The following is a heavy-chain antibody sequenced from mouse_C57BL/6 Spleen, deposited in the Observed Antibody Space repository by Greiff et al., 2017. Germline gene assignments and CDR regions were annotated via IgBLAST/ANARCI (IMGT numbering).Heavy chain of an antibody. J-gene: IGHJ3*01. D-gene: IGHD1-3*01. CDR1: GYTFTSYW. Sequence: QVQLQQSGAELVKPGASVKLSCKASGYTFTSYWMQWVKQRPGQGLEWIGEIDPSDSYTNYNQKFKGKATLTVDTSSSTAYMQLSSLTSEDSAVYYCARGKFFAYWGQGTLVTVSA. V-gene: IGHV1-50*01. CDR2: IDPSDSYT. CDR3: ARGKFFAY.